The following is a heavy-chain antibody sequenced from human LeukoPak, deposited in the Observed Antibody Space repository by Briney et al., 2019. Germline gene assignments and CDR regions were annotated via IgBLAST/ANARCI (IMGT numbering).Heavy chain of an antibody. Sequence: SETLSLTCTVSGGSISSYYWSWIRQPPGKGLEWIGYIYYSGSTNYNPSLKGRVTISVDTSKNQFSLKLSSVTAADTAVYYCARYLGSGYYYYWYFDLWGRGTLVTVSS. V-gene: IGHV4-59*01. CDR2: IYYSGST. D-gene: IGHD3-22*01. J-gene: IGHJ2*01. CDR1: GGSISSYY. CDR3: ARYLGSGYYYYWYFDL.